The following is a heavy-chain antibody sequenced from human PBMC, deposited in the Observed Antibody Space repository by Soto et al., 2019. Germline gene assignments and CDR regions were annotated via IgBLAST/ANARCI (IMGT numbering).Heavy chain of an antibody. J-gene: IGHJ4*02. CDR3: GKHEGYCSRTTCSSVDH. D-gene: IGHD2-2*01. CDR2: IYPGDSET. V-gene: IGHV5-51*01. Sequence: GESLKISCRGSGFTFTNYWIAWLRQMPGQGLERMGIIYPGDSETSYSPSFQGQVIISADKSINTAYLQWSSLKASDTAMYYCGKHEGYCSRTTCSSVDHWGQGTQVTVSS. CDR1: GFTFTNYW.